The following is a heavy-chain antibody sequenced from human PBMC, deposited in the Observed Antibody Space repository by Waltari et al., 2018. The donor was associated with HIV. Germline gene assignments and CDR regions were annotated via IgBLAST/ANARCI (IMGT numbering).Heavy chain of an antibody. V-gene: IGHV2-5*02. CDR1: GFSLSSNGVA. D-gene: IGHD3-16*02. J-gene: IGHJ4*02. CDR3: AHKAYYDYVWGSYRAMWGY. CDR2: IYWDDDK. Sequence: QITLKESGPTLVRPTQTLTLTCTFSGFSLSSNGVAVGWIRQPPGKALEWLALIYWDDDKRYSPSLKSRLTITKDTSKNQVVLTMANMDPLDTATYFCAHKAYYDYVWGSYRAMWGYWGQGILVTVSS.